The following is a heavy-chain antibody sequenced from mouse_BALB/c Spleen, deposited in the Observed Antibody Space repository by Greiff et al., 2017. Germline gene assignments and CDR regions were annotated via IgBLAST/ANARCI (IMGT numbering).Heavy chain of an antibody. CDR3: ASTSYAMDY. J-gene: IGHJ4*01. CDR2: ISSGSSTI. Sequence: EVKVVESGGGLVQPGGSRKLSCAASGFTFSSFGMHWVRQAPEKGLEWVAYISSGSSTIYYADKVKGRFTISRDNPKNTLFLQMTSLRSEDTAMYYCASTSYAMDYWGQGTSVTVSS. V-gene: IGHV5-17*02. CDR1: GFTFSSFG.